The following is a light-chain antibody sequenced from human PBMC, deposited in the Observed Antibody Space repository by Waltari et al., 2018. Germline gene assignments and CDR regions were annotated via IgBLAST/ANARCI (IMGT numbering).Light chain of an antibody. CDR2: DTT. Sequence: QSVLTQPPPASGAPGQRVTSSCTGSRTNIGDGYDAQRYQQPPGTAPKPNLYDTTNRPSGVPDRFSGSKSGASASLAITGLQPEDEADYFCQSYDSTLSVLYVFGTGTKVTVL. CDR1: RTNIGDGYD. V-gene: IGLV1-40*01. J-gene: IGLJ1*01. CDR3: QSYDSTLSVLYV.